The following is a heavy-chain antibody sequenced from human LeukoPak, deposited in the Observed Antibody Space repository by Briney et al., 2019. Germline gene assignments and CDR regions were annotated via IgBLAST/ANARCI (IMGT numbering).Heavy chain of an antibody. CDR3: VTLNRRDDY. CDR1: GFTFSSYA. D-gene: IGHD3-16*02. J-gene: IGHJ4*02. CDR2: ISYDGSNK. Sequence: GGSLRLSCAASGFTFSSYAMHWVRQAPGKGLEWVAVISYDGSNKYYADSVKGRFTISRDNSKNTLYLQMNSLRAEDTAVYYCVTLNRRDDYWGQGTLVTVSS. V-gene: IGHV3-30-3*01.